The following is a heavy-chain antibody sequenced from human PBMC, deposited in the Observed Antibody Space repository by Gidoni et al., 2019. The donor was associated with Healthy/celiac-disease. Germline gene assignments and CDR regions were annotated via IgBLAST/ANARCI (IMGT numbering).Heavy chain of an antibody. V-gene: IGHV3-15*01. CDR3: TTDSSDIVVVVAARNAFDI. Sequence: EVQLVESGGGLVKPGVSLRLSCAASGFTFSNAWLCWVLQAPGKGLEWFGSSKSKTDGGTTDNAAPVKGRFTNSRDDSKNTLYLQMNSLKTEDTAVYYCTTDSSDIVVVVAARNAFDIWGQGTMVTVSS. D-gene: IGHD2-15*01. J-gene: IGHJ3*02. CDR1: GFTFSNAW. CDR2: SKSKTDGGTT.